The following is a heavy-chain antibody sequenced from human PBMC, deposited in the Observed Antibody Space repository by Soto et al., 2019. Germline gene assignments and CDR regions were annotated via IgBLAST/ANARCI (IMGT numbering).Heavy chain of an antibody. Sequence: SETLSLTCTVSGGSISSYYWSWIRQPPGKGLEWIGYIYYSGSTNYNPSLKSRVTISVDTSKNQFSLKLSSVTAADTAVYYCARDSLAELRALDYWGQGTLVTVS. J-gene: IGHJ4*02. CDR2: IYYSGST. CDR3: ARDSLAELRALDY. CDR1: GGSISSYY. D-gene: IGHD1-26*01. V-gene: IGHV4-59*01.